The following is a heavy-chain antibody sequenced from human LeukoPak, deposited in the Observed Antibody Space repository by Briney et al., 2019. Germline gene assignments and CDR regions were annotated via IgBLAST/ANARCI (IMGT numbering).Heavy chain of an antibody. J-gene: IGHJ6*04. CDR2: IYYSGST. V-gene: IGHV4-61*01. Sequence: SETLSLTCTVSGGSVSSGSYYWSWIRQPPGKGLEWIGYIYYSGSTNYNPSLKSRVTISVDTSKNQFSLKLSSVTAADTAVYYCAREPSSGYGSGGAYYYYGMDVWGKGTTVTVSS. CDR1: GGSVSSGSYY. D-gene: IGHD3-10*01. CDR3: AREPSSGYGSGGAYYYYGMDV.